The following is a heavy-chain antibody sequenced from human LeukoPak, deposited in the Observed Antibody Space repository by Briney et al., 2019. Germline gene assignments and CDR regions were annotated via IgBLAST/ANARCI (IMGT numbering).Heavy chain of an antibody. CDR1: GFTFSNNW. J-gene: IGHJ5*02. D-gene: IGHD2-8*01. Sequence: GGSLRLSCAASGFTFSNNWMSWVRQAPGKGLEWVANIRQDGSEKYYVDSVKGRFTISRDNAKNSLYLHVNGLRAEDTAVYYCASGDAEGSDPWGQGTLVTVSS. CDR2: IRQDGSEK. CDR3: ASGDAEGSDP. V-gene: IGHV3-7*01.